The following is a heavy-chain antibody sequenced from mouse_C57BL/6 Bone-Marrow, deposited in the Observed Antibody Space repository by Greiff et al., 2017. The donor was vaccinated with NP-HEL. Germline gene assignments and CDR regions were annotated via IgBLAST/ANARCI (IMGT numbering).Heavy chain of an antibody. J-gene: IGHJ3*01. CDR3: ARKERPNSNWFAY. V-gene: IGHV2-2*01. CDR2: IWSGGST. D-gene: IGHD2-5*01. Sequence: VQRVESGPGLVQPSQSLSITCTVSGFSLTSYGVHWVRQSPGKGLEWLGVIWSGGSTGYNAAFISRLSISKDNSKSQVFFKMNSLQADDTAIYYCARKERPNSNWFAYWGQGTLVTVSA. CDR1: GFSLTSYG.